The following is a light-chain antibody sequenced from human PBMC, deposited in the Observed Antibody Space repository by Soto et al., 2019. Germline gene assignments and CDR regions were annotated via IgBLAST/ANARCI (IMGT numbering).Light chain of an antibody. CDR1: QSVDRW. J-gene: IGKJ1*01. CDR2: KAS. V-gene: IGKV1-5*03. CDR3: QQYTTLVT. Sequence: DIQMTQSPSTLSESVGDRVTITCRASQSVDRWLAWYQQRPGKAPKALIYKASNLESGVPSRFSGSGSGTEFTLTITSLQPGDIATYYCQQYTTLVTFGQGTMVEMK.